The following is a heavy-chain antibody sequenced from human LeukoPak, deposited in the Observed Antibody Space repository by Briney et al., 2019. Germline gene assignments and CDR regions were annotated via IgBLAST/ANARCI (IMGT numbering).Heavy chain of an antibody. Sequence: GGSLRLSCAASGFTFSSYAMSWVRQAPGKGLEWVSAISGSGGSTYYADSVKGRFTISRDNPKNTLYLQMNSLRAEDTAVYYCAKVNTEQWLVSGFDYWGQGTLVTVSS. V-gene: IGHV3-23*01. CDR3: AKVNTEQWLVSGFDY. J-gene: IGHJ4*02. D-gene: IGHD6-19*01. CDR2: ISGSGGST. CDR1: GFTFSSYA.